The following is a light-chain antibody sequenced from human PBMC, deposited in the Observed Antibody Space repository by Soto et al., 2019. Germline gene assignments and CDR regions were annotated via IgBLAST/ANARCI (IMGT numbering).Light chain of an antibody. CDR2: GAS. V-gene: IGKV3-20*01. Sequence: EVVLTQSPGTLSLSAGEIATLFFSASERVASNYLAWYQQKPGQAPRLLIYGASSRATGIPDRFSGSGSGTDFTLTISSLQSEDFAVYYCQQYGSSGTFGQGTKVDIK. CDR3: QQYGSSGT. CDR1: ERVASNY. J-gene: IGKJ1*01.